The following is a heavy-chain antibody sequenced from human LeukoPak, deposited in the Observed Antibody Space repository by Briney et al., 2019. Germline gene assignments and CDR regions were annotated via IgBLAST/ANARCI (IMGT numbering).Heavy chain of an antibody. CDR1: GFTFSSYS. CDR3: ARDDAMIVAV. CDR2: ISSSSSTI. Sequence: GGSLRLSCAASGFTFSSYSMNWVRQAPGKGLEWVSYISSSSSTIYYADSVKGRFTISRDNAKNSLHLQMNSLRDEDTAVYYCARDDAMIVAVWGQGTLVTVSS. D-gene: IGHD3-22*01. V-gene: IGHV3-48*02. J-gene: IGHJ4*02.